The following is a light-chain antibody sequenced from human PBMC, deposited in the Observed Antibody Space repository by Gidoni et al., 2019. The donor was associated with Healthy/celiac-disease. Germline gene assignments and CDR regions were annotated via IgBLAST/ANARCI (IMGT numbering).Light chain of an antibody. V-gene: IGKV3-20*01. J-gene: IGKJ3*01. CDR2: GAS. Sequence: EIVLTQSPGTLSLSPGERATLSCRASQSVSSSYLAWYQQKPGQAPRLLIYGASSRATGIPDRFSGRGSGTDFTLTISRLEPEDFAVYYCQQYGSPGAFGPGTKVDIK. CDR1: QSVSSSY. CDR3: QQYGSPGA.